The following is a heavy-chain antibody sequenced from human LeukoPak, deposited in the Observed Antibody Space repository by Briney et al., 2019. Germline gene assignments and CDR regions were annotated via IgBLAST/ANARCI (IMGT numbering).Heavy chain of an antibody. Sequence: GGSLRLSCAASGFTFSSYAMHWVRQAPGKGLEWVAVISYDGSNKYYADSVKGRFTISRDNSKNTLYLQMNSLRAEDTAAYRCARDFSPYVGSYYGMDVWGQGTAVTVSS. CDR3: ARDFSPYVGSYYGMDV. CDR1: GFTFSSYA. J-gene: IGHJ6*01. D-gene: IGHD3-10*02. CDR2: ISYDGSNK. V-gene: IGHV3-30-3*01.